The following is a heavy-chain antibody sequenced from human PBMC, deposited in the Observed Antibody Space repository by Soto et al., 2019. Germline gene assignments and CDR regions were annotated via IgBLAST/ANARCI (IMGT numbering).Heavy chain of an antibody. Sequence: QVQLVQSGAEVKKPGASVKVSCKASGYTFISYGITWVRQAPGQGLEWMGWISAYNGKTNYAQKLQGRVTMTTDTSTSTAYMDLRSLRSDDTAVYYCARDRAVTTSYGMDVWGQGTTVTVSS. CDR3: ARDRAVTTSYGMDV. J-gene: IGHJ6*02. CDR2: ISAYNGKT. V-gene: IGHV1-18*01. D-gene: IGHD4-17*01. CDR1: GYTFISYG.